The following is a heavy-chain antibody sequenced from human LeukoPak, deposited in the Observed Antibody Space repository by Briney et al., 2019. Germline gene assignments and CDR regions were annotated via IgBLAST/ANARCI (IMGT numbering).Heavy chain of an antibody. CDR3: ARHLAVAPDY. D-gene: IGHD6-19*01. V-gene: IGHV4-39*01. CDR2: IYYSGST. J-gene: IGHJ4*02. CDR1: GGSISSSSYY. Sequence: PSETLSLTCTVSGGSISSSSYYWGWIRQPPGKGLEWIGSIYYSGSTYYNPSLKSRVTISVDTSMNQFSLKLSSVTAADTAVYYCARHLAVAPDYWGQGTLVTVSS.